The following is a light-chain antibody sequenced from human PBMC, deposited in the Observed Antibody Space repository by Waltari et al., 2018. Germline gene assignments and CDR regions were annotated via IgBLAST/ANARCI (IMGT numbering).Light chain of an antibody. CDR1: ALSKKY. V-gene: IGLV3-10*01. CDR3: HSTDSSGNPVV. Sequence: SYELTQPPSVSVSQGQTARITCSGDALSKKYAYWYQKKSGQAPVLVIYEDSNRPSGIPERFSGSSSGRTATLTISGAQVEDEADYYCHSTDSSGNPVVFGGGTKVTAL. J-gene: IGLJ2*01. CDR2: EDS.